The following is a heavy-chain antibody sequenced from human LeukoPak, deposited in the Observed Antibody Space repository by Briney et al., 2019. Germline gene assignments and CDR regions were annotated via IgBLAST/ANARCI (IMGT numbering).Heavy chain of an antibody. CDR2: IDSDGSST. CDR1: GFTFSSYW. J-gene: IGHJ4*02. V-gene: IGHV3-74*01. Sequence: LGGSLRLSCAASGFTFSSYWMHWVRQAPGKGLVWVSRIDSDGSSTIYADSVKGRFTISRDNAKNTLNLQMNSLRAEDTGLYYCARSGAPTPDYWGQGTLVIVSS. D-gene: IGHD2-15*01. CDR3: ARSGAPTPDY.